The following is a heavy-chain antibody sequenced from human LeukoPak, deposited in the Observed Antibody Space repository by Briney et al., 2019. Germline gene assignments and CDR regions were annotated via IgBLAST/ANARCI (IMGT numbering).Heavy chain of an antibody. V-gene: IGHV3-9*01. D-gene: IGHD6-13*01. J-gene: IGHJ4*02. CDR1: GFTFDDYA. CDR2: ISWNSGSV. CDR3: AKDWAAACFDY. Sequence: GRSLRLSCAASGFTFDDYAMHWVRQAPGKGLEWVSGISWNSGSVGYADSVKGRFTMSRDNAKNSLYLQMNSLRAEDTAVYYCAKDWAAACFDYWGQGTLVTVSS.